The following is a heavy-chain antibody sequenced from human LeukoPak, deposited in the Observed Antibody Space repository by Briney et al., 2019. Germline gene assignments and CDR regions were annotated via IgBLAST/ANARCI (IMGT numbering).Heavy chain of an antibody. D-gene: IGHD3-22*01. CDR1: GGSTSSGNYY. V-gene: IGHV4-39*02. CDR3: ARNYYDSSGYHIEYYFDY. J-gene: IGHJ4*02. Sequence: PSETLSLTCTVSGGSTSSGNYYWGWIRHPPGKGLEWIGGISSSGNTYYNPSLKSRITISIDTSKNHFSLKLSSVTAADTAVYYCARNYYDSSGYHIEYYFDYWGQGTLVTVSS. CDR2: ISSSGNT.